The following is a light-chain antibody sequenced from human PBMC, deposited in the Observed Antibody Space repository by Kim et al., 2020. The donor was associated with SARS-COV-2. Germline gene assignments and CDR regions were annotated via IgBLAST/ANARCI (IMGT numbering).Light chain of an antibody. CDR2: GDT. V-gene: IGLV1-40*01. Sequence: RVTFACTGSKSKIGANFDVHWYQQLPGTAPKLLISGDTNRPSGVPKRFSGSKSGTSASLAITGLQAEDEGYYYCQSYDSSLRVEVFGTGTKVTVL. J-gene: IGLJ1*01. CDR3: QSYDSSLRVEV. CDR1: KSKIGANFD.